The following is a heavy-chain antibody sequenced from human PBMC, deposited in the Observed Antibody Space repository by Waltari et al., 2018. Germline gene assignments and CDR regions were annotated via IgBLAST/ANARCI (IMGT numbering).Heavy chain of an antibody. CDR1: GGSISSSSYY. Sequence: QLQLQESGPGLVKPSETLSFTCTVSGGSISSSSYYWGWIRQPPGKGLEWIGSNYYNGNTYYNPSLKSRVTISVDTSKNQFSLNLTSVTAADTAVYYCARVVDYDILTGRMYYFDYWGQGTLVTVSS. J-gene: IGHJ4*02. CDR2: NYYNGNT. D-gene: IGHD3-9*01. CDR3: ARVVDYDILTGRMYYFDY. V-gene: IGHV4-39*07.